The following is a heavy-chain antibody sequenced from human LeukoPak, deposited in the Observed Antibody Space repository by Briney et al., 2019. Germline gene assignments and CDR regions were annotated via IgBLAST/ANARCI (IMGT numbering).Heavy chain of an antibody. J-gene: IGHJ4*02. Sequence: NSGGPLRLSCAASGFTFSSYAMSWVRQPPGKGLEWIGSIYYSGSTYYNPSLKSRVTISVDTSKNQFSLKLNSVTATDTAVYYCARHYGPWGQGTLVTVSS. V-gene: IGHV4-39*01. CDR2: IYYSGST. D-gene: IGHD3-10*01. CDR3: ARHYGP. CDR1: GFTFSSYA.